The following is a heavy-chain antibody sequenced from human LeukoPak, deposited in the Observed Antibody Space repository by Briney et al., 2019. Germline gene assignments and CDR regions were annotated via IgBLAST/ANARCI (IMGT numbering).Heavy chain of an antibody. V-gene: IGHV3-23*01. Sequence: TGGSLRLSCAASGFTFSSYAMSWVRQAPGKGLEWVSAISGSGGSTYYADSVKGRFTISRDNAKNSLYLQMNSLRAEDTAVYYCASKDCSSTSCYLSPGYWGQGTLVTVSS. CDR3: ASKDCSSTSCYLSPGY. J-gene: IGHJ4*02. CDR1: GFTFSSYA. D-gene: IGHD2-2*01. CDR2: ISGSGGST.